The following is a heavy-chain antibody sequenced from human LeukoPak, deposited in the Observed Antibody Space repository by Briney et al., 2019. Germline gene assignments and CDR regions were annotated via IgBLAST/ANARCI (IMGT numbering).Heavy chain of an antibody. CDR3: ASYTAGGGGLDY. J-gene: IGHJ4*02. CDR2: INHSGST. CDR1: GGSFSGYY. D-gene: IGHD2-2*02. Sequence: SETLSLTCAVYGGSFSGYYWNWIRQPPGKGLEWIGEINHSGSTNYNPSLKSRVTISVDTSKNQFSLKLSSVTAADTAVYYCASYTAGGGGLDYWGQGTLVTVSS. V-gene: IGHV4-34*01.